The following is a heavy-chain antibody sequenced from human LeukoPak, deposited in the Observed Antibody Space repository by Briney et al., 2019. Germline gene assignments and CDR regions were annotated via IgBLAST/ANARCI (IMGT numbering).Heavy chain of an antibody. V-gene: IGHV4-59*01. J-gene: IGHJ6*03. CDR2: MYYSGST. CDR3: ARAPAGQPYYYMDV. D-gene: IGHD2-2*01. Sequence: KSSETLSLTCTVSGGAITNYYWSWIRQPPGKGLEWIGYMYYSGSTNYNPSLKSRVTMSVDTSNNQISLKMTSLTAADTAVYYRARAPAGQPYYYMDVWGKGTTVTVSS. CDR1: GGAITNYY.